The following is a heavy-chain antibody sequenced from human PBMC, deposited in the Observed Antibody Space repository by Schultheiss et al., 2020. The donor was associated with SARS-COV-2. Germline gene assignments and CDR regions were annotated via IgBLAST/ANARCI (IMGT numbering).Heavy chain of an antibody. CDR3: ARELAYLNWFDP. Sequence: SETLSLTCTVSGDSISSYYWSWIRQPPGKGLEWIGYIYYSGSTNYNPSLKSRVTISVDTSKNQFSLKLSSVTAADTAVYYCARELAYLNWFDPWGQGTLVTVSS. D-gene: IGHD2-2*02. CDR1: GDSISSYY. CDR2: IYYSGST. J-gene: IGHJ5*02. V-gene: IGHV4-59*12.